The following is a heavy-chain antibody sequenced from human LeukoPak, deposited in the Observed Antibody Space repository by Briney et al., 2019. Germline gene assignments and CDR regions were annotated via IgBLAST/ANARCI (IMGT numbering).Heavy chain of an antibody. V-gene: IGHV3-21*01. CDR2: ISSSSSYI. CDR1: GFTFSSYS. Sequence: GGSLRLSCAASGFTFSSYSVNWVRQAPGKGLEWVSSISSSSSYIYYADSVKGRFTISRDNAKNSLYLQMNSLRAEDTAVYYCARDAPHDSSGYYGPYYFDYWGQGTLVTVSS. CDR3: ARDAPHDSSGYYGPYYFDY. J-gene: IGHJ4*02. D-gene: IGHD3-22*01.